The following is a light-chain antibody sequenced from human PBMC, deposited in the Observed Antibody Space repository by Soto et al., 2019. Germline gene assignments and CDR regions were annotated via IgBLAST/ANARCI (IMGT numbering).Light chain of an antibody. J-gene: IGKJ2*01. V-gene: IGKV3-15*01. CDR3: RRIINGPT. Sequence: EIVMTQSPATLSVSPGERATLSCRASQSMSSKLAWYQQKPGQAPRLLIYGASTRATGIPARFSGSGSGTDFTPTSGSLQSEDFAVYDCRRIINGPTFGKGTKLEIK. CDR1: QSMSSK. CDR2: GAS.